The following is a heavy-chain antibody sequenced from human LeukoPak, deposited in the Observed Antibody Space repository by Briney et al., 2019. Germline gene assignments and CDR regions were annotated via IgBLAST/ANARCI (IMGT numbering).Heavy chain of an antibody. CDR2: ISSSGSTI. D-gene: IGHD2-15*01. V-gene: IGHV3-11*01. CDR3: ARRLGHCSGGSCYPPPWFDP. CDR1: GFTFSDYY. J-gene: IGHJ5*02. Sequence: PGGSLRLSCAASGFTFSDYYMSWIRQAPGKGLEWVSYISSSGSTIYYADSVKGRFTISRDNAKNSLYLQMNSLRAEDTAVYYCARRLGHCSGGSCYPPPWFDPWGQGTLVTVSS.